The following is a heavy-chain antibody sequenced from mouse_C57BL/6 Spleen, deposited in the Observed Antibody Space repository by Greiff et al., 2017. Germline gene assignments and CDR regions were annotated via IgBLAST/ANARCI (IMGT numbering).Heavy chain of an antibody. Sequence: QVQLQQPGAELVMPGASVKLSCKASGYTFTSYWMHWVKQRPGQGLEWIGEIDPSDSYTNYNQKFKGKSTLTVDKSSSTAYMQLSSLTSEDSAVYYCARTTTVVGADYWGQGTTLTVSS. CDR1: GYTFTSYW. CDR2: IDPSDSYT. V-gene: IGHV1-69*01. CDR3: ARTTTVVGADY. J-gene: IGHJ2*01. D-gene: IGHD1-1*01.